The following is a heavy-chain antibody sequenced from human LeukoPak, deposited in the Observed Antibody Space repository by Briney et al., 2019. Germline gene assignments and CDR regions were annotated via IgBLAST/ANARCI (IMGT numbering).Heavy chain of an antibody. CDR2: INHSGST. D-gene: IGHD3-22*01. Sequence: SETLSLTCAVYGGSFSGYYWSWIRQPPGEGLEWIGEINHSGSTNYNPSLKSRVTISVDTSKNQFSLKLSSVTAADTAVYYCARGGTYDSRGYYYALGYWGQGTLVTVSS. CDR3: ARGGTYDSRGYYYALGY. J-gene: IGHJ4*02. CDR1: GGSFSGYY. V-gene: IGHV4-34*01.